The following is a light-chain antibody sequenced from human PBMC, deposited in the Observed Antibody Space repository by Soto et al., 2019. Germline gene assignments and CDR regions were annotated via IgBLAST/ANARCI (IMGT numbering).Light chain of an antibody. J-gene: IGKJ1*01. CDR2: GAS. CDR1: QGISNE. V-gene: IGKV1-6*01. CDR3: LQDYTYPWT. Sequence: IPTTQSPSSLSASVGDRVTITCRASQGISNELGWYQQRPGKAPKVLIYGASNLQSGVPSRFSGSASGTDFTLTISSLQPEDFATYYCLQDYTYPWTFGQGTKVEMK.